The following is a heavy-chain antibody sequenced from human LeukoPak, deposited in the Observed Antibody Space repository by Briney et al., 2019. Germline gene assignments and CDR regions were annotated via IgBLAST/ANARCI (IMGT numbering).Heavy chain of an antibody. V-gene: IGHV4-34*01. CDR1: GGSFSGYY. CDR3: ATGKRIPGIAVAGTDRFDP. J-gene: IGHJ5*02. D-gene: IGHD6-19*01. CDR2: IHHSGST. Sequence: SETLSLTCAVYGGSFSGYYWSWIRQPPGKGLEWIGEIHHSGSTNYNPSLKSRVTISVDTSKNQFSLKLSSVTAADTAVYYCATGKRIPGIAVAGTDRFDPWGQGTLVTVSS.